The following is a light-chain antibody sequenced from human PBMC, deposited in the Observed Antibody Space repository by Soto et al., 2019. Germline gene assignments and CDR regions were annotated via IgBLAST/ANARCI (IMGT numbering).Light chain of an antibody. J-gene: IGKJ5*01. V-gene: IGKV1-17*01. Sequence: DIQMTQSPSSLAASVGDRVTITCRASQGIGNGLSWFQQKPSKAPKRLIYAASTLQSGVPSRFSGSGSGTEFTLTISSLQPEDFATYYCLRHNDYPITFGQGTRLEIK. CDR2: AAS. CDR1: QGIGNG. CDR3: LRHNDYPIT.